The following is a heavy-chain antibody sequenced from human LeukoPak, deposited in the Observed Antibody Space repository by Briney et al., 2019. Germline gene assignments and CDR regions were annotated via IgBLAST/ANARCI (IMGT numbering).Heavy chain of an antibody. CDR2: IDPSDSYT. CDR3: ATVYSSSWYEFDY. CDR1: GYSFTSYW. V-gene: IGHV5-10-1*01. Sequence: GESLKISCKGSGYSFTSYWISWVRQMPGKGLEWMGRIDPSDSYTNYSPSFQGHVTISADKSISTAYLQWSSLKASDTAMYYCATVYSSSWYEFDYWGQETLVTVSS. J-gene: IGHJ4*02. D-gene: IGHD6-13*01.